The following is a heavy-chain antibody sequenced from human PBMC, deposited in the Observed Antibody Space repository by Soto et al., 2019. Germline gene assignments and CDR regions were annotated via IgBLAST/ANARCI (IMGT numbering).Heavy chain of an antibody. CDR2: ISSSSSTI. D-gene: IGHD3-22*01. CDR3: ARGYYDSSGYYWVFDY. V-gene: IGHV3-48*01. J-gene: IGHJ4*02. Sequence: GSLRLSCAASGFTFSSYSMNWVRQAPGKGLEWVSYISSSSSTIYYADSVKGRFTISRDNAKNSLYLQMNSLRAEDTAVYYCARGYYDSSGYYWVFDYWGQGTLVTVPS. CDR1: GFTFSSYS.